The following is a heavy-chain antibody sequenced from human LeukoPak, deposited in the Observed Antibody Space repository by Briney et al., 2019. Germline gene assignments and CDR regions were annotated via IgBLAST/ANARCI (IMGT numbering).Heavy chain of an antibody. CDR3: AKDTLPAATNIFDY. J-gene: IGHJ4*02. V-gene: IGHV3-11*01. D-gene: IGHD2-2*01. CDR1: GFTFSDYY. CDR2: ISSSGSTI. Sequence: GGSLRLSCAASGFTFSDYYMSWIRQAPGKGLEWVSYISSSGSTIYYADSVKGRFTISRDNAKNSLYLQMNSLRAEDTAVYYCAKDTLPAATNIFDYWGQGTLVTVSS.